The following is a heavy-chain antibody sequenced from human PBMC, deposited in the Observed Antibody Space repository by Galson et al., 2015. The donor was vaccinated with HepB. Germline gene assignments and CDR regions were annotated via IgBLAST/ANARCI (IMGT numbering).Heavy chain of an antibody. CDR2: ISSSGRTI. D-gene: IGHD5-18*01. CDR3: ARFGGDNLKQRYSSYYGMDV. V-gene: IGHV3-48*03. J-gene: IGHJ6*02. Sequence: SLRLSCAASGFTFSSYEMNWVRQAPGKGLEWVSYISSSGRTIYYADSVKGRFTISRDNAKNSLYLQMNSLRAEDTAVYYCARFGGDNLKQRYSSYYGMDVWGQGTTVTVSS. CDR1: GFTFSSYE.